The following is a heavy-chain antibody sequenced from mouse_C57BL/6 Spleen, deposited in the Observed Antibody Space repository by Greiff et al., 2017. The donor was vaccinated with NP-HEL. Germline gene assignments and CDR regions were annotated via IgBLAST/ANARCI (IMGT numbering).Heavy chain of an antibody. CDR1: GYTFTDYY. V-gene: IGHV1-76*01. CDR2: IYPGSGNT. Sequence: QVQLQQSGAELVRPGASVKLSCKASGYTFTDYYINCVKQRPGQGLEWIARIYPGSGNTYYNEKFKGKATLTAEKSSSTAYMQLSSLTSEDSAVYFCARERYGNYVRYAMDYWGQGTSVTVSS. J-gene: IGHJ4*01. D-gene: IGHD2-1*01. CDR3: ARERYGNYVRYAMDY.